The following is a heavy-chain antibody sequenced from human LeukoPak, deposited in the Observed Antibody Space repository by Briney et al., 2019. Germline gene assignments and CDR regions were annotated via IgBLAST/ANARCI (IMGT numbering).Heavy chain of an antibody. D-gene: IGHD6-13*01. V-gene: IGHV3-23*01. CDR2: ISGSGGST. CDR1: GFTFSSYA. J-gene: IGHJ4*02. CDR3: ADRGITAAGSLPY. Sequence: GGPLRLSCAASGFTFSSYAMTWVRQAPGKGLEWVSAISGSGGSTYYADSVKGRFTIPRDNSKNTLYLQMNGLRAEDTAIYYCADRGITAAGSLPYRGQGTLVTVSS.